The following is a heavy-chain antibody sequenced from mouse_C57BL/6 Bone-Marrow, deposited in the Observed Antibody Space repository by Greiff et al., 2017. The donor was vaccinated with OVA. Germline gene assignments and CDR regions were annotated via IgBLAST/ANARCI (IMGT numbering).Heavy chain of an antibody. D-gene: IGHD2-5*01. V-gene: IGHV5-6*02. CDR1: GFTFSSYG. CDR2: ISSGGSYT. Sequence: DVMLVESGGDLVKPGGSLKLSCAASGFTFSSYGMSWVRQTPDKRLEWVATISSGGSYTYYPDSVKGRFTISRDNAKNTLYLQMSSLKSEDTAMYYCARQDYSNYWYFDVWGTGTTVTVSS. CDR3: ARQDYSNYWYFDV. J-gene: IGHJ1*03.